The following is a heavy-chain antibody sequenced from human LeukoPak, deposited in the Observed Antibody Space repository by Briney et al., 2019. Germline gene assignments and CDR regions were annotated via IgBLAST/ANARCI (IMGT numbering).Heavy chain of an antibody. J-gene: IGHJ5*02. Sequence: GASVKVSCKASGGTFSSYAISWVRQAPGQGLEWMGGIIPIFGTANYAQKFQGRVTITADESTSTAYMELSSLRSDDTAVYYCAREYYDILTGYNWFDPWGQGTLVTVSS. D-gene: IGHD3-9*01. V-gene: IGHV1-69*13. CDR1: GGTFSSYA. CDR2: IIPIFGTA. CDR3: AREYYDILTGYNWFDP.